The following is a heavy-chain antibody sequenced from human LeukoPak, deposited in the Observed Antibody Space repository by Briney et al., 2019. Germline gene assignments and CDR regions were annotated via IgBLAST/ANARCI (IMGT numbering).Heavy chain of an antibody. CDR1: GGSFTHYY. D-gene: IGHD1-26*01. Sequence: SETLSLTCAVSGGSFTHYYWSWLRQPPGKGLQWIGYIYSSGTTKYNPSLKSRVTISLDMPNNQFSLILTSVTAADTAVYYCARGRAGELPDYFQLWGQGTLVTVSS. CDR3: ARGRAGELPDYFQL. CDR2: IYSSGTT. V-gene: IGHV4-59*08. J-gene: IGHJ1*01.